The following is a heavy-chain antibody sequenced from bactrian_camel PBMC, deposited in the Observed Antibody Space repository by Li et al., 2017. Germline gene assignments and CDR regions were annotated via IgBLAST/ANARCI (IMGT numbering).Heavy chain of an antibody. V-gene: IGHV3S40*01. CDR3: AARPSGSWYCSMPMLGATDFRY. CDR2: IYLGTGQS. CDR1: GFTFSSYA. Sequence: VQLVESGGGLVQPRGSLRLSCAASGFTFSSYAMSWVRQTPGKEEREEVAHIYLGTGQSYVADSVKGRFTIERDLGKNTVYLQLTGLKPEDTAMYYCAARPSGSWYCSMPMLGATDFRYWGQGTQVTVS. J-gene: IGHJ6*01. D-gene: IGHD1*01.